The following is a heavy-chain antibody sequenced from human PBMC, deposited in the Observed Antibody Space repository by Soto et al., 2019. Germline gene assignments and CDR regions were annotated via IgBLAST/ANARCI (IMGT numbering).Heavy chain of an antibody. Sequence: ASVKVSCKASGGTFSSYTISWVRQAPGQGLEWMGRIIPILGIANYAQKFQGRVTITADKSTSTAYMELSSLRSEDTAVYYCARDDCSSTSCYTGYYYYGMDVWGQGTTVTVSS. CDR1: GGTFSSYT. D-gene: IGHD2-2*02. CDR3: ARDDCSSTSCYTGYYYYGMDV. CDR2: IIPILGIA. V-gene: IGHV1-69*04. J-gene: IGHJ6*02.